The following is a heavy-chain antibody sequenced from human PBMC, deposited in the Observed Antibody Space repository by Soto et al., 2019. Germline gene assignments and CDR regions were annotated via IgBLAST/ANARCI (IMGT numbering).Heavy chain of an antibody. V-gene: IGHV4-59*01. Sequence: PSETLSLTCTVSGDSISSSYWSWIRQSPGKGLEWIGYIYYTGSTNYNPSLKGRVTISVDTSKKQFSLKLTSVTAADTAVFFCARLFPYYDFLTGSQMFAFDIWGQGTTVTVSS. CDR3: ARLFPYYDFLTGSQMFAFDI. D-gene: IGHD3-9*01. J-gene: IGHJ3*02. CDR1: GDSISSSY. CDR2: IYYTGST.